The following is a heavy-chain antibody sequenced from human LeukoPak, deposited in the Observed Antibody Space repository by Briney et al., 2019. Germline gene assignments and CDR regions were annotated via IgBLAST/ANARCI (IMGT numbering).Heavy chain of an antibody. V-gene: IGHV1-2*02. CDR1: GYTFNAYY. Sequence: ASVKVSCKTSGYTFNAYYMHWVRQAAGQGLEWMGWINPNSGGSNYAQKFPGRVTMTSDTSINTAYMELSRLISDDTAVYYCVGDGYNSRRFFDYWGQGTLVTVSS. J-gene: IGHJ4*02. CDR3: VGDGYNSRRFFDY. D-gene: IGHD5-24*01. CDR2: INPNSGGS.